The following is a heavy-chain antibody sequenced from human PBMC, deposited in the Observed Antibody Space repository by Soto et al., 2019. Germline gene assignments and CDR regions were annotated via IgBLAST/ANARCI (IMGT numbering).Heavy chain of an antibody. J-gene: IGHJ6*02. Sequence: GGSLRLSCAASGFTFSSYAMHWVRQAPGKGLEWVAVISYDGSNKYYADSGKGRFTISRDNSKNTLYLQMNSLRAEDTAVYYCARDRGHYDFWSGYFNYYYYGMDVWGQGTTVTVSS. D-gene: IGHD3-3*01. CDR2: ISYDGSNK. V-gene: IGHV3-30-3*01. CDR3: ARDRGHYDFWSGYFNYYYYGMDV. CDR1: GFTFSSYA.